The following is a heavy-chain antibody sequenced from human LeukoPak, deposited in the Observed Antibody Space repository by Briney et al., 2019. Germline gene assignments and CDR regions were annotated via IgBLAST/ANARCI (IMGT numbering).Heavy chain of an antibody. CDR1: GDSVSSNSAA. Sequence: SQTLSLTCAISGDSVSSNSAAWNWIRQSPSGGLEWLGRTHYRSKWYNDYAVSVKSRITINPDTSKNQFSLQLNSVTPEDTAVYYCARGGLYSSGWYQAFDIWGQGTMVTVSS. CDR2: THYRSKWYN. CDR3: ARGGLYSSGWYQAFDI. D-gene: IGHD6-19*01. V-gene: IGHV6-1*01. J-gene: IGHJ3*02.